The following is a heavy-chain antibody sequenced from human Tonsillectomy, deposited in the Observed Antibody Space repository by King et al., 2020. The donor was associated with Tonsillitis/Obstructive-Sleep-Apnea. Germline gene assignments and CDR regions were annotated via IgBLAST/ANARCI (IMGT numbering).Heavy chain of an antibody. J-gene: IGHJ6*02. CDR2: INHSGST. CDR3: GPLCAYGMDV. V-gene: IGHV4-34*01. CDR1: GGSFSGYY. Sequence: VQLQQWGAGLLKPSETLSLTCAVYGGSFSGYYWSWIRQPPGKGLEWIGEINHSGSTNYNPSLKSRVTISVDTSKNQFSLKLSSVTAADTAVYYCGPLCAYGMDVWGQGATVTVSS.